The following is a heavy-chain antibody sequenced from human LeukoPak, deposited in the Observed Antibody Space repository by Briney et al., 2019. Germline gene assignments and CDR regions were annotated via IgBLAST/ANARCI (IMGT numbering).Heavy chain of an antibody. CDR3: ARDPLGYCSSTSCYGPPGY. V-gene: IGHV1-18*04. CDR2: ISAYNGNT. CDR1: GYTFTSYG. J-gene: IGHJ4*02. Sequence: GASVKVSCKASGYTFTSYGISWVRQAPGQGLEWMGWISAYNGNTNYAQKLQGRVTMTTDTSTSTAHMELRSLRSDDTAVYYCARDPLGYCSSTSCYGPPGYWGQGTLVTVSS. D-gene: IGHD2-2*01.